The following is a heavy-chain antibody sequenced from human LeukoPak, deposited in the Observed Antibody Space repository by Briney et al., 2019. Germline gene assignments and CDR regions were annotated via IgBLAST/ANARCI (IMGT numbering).Heavy chain of an antibody. CDR2: IYYSGST. D-gene: IGHD3-10*01. V-gene: IGHV4-59*08. CDR3: ARHLRGMVRGVITTYYYYGMDV. J-gene: IGHJ6*02. CDR1: GGSISGYY. Sequence: SETLSLTCTVSGGSISGYYWSWIRQPPGKGLEWIGYIYYSGSTNYNPSLKSRVTISVDTSKNQFSLKLSSVTAADTAVYYCARHLRGMVRGVITTYYYYGMDVWGQGTTVTVSS.